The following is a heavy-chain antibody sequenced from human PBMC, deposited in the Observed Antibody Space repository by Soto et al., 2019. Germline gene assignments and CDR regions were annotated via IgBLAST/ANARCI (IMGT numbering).Heavy chain of an antibody. Sequence: PSETLSLTCPVSGGSISGGVYYWRWIRQHPGKGLEWIGYIYYSGSTYYNPSLKSRVTISVDTSKNQFSLKLSSVTAADTAVYYCARGRAVAGLRGWFDPWGQGTLVTVSS. V-gene: IGHV4-31*03. CDR1: GGSISGGVYY. J-gene: IGHJ5*02. CDR2: IYYSGST. CDR3: ARGRAVAGLRGWFDP. D-gene: IGHD6-19*01.